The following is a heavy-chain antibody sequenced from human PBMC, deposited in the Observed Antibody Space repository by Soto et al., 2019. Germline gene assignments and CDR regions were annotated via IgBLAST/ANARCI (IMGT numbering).Heavy chain of an antibody. V-gene: IGHV1-18*01. D-gene: IGHD2-2*01. CDR3: ARDEDIVLVPAAMGSDFDY. J-gene: IGHJ4*02. Sequence: ASVKVSCKASGYTFTSYGISWVRQAPGQGLEWMGWISAYNGNTNYAQKLQGRVTMTTDTSTSTAYMELRSLRSDDTAVYYCARDEDIVLVPAAMGSDFDYWGQGTLVTVSS. CDR2: ISAYNGNT. CDR1: GYTFTSYG.